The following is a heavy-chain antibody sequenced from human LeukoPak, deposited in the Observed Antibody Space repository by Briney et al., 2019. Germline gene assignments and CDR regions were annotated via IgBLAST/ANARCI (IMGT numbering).Heavy chain of an antibody. J-gene: IGHJ6*02. CDR3: AKDTEYSYGYGMDV. CDR2: ISYDGSNE. V-gene: IGHV3-30*18. Sequence: GRSRRLSCAASGFTFSSYGMHWVRQAPGKGLEWVAVISYDGSNEYYADSVKGRFTISRDNSKNTLYLQMNSLRAEDTAVYYCAKDTEYSYGYGMDVWGQGTTVTVSS. D-gene: IGHD5-18*01. CDR1: GFTFSSYG.